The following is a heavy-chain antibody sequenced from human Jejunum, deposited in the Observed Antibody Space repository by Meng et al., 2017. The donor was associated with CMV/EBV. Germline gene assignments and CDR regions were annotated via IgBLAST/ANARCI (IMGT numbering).Heavy chain of an antibody. CDR3: ARDSLSGGSNF. CDR2: VDYTGGA. D-gene: IGHD3-16*01. Sequence: CSVSGASVNSRDFCWCWVRQPPGGGLEWVGYVDYTGGANCNSSLGSRVVISVDISKNQISLELHTVTAADTAVYFCARDSLSGGSNFWGQGTLVTVSS. J-gene: IGHJ4*02. CDR1: GASVNSRDFC. V-gene: IGHV4-61*08.